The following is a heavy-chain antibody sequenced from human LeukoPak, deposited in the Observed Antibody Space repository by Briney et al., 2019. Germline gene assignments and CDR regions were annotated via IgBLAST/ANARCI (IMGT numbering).Heavy chain of an antibody. CDR1: GGSISSYY. CDR3: ARVKSGDWFDP. CDR2: IYYSGST. V-gene: IGHV4-59*01. D-gene: IGHD1-26*01. Sequence: SETLSLTCTVSGGSISSYYWSWIRQPPGKGLEWIGYIYYSGSTNYNPSLKSRVTISVDTSNNQFSLKLSSVTAADTAVYYCARVKSGDWFDPWGQGTLVSVSS. J-gene: IGHJ5*02.